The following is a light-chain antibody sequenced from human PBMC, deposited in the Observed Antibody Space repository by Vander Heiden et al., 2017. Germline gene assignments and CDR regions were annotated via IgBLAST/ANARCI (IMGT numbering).Light chain of an antibody. V-gene: IGKV3-11*01. J-gene: IGKJ1*01. Sequence: EIVLTQSPATLSFSPGERATLSCRASQSVRSYLAWYQQKPGEAPRLLIYDASNRAAGVPARFSGSGSGTDFTLTISSLEPEDFAVYYCQQRSNWPPWTFGQGTKVEIK. CDR1: QSVRSY. CDR2: DAS. CDR3: QQRSNWPPWT.